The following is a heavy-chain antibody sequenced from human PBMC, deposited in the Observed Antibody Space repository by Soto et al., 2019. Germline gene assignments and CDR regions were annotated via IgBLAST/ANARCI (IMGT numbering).Heavy chain of an antibody. CDR1: GSTFRSYD. J-gene: IGHJ6*02. D-gene: IGHD6-13*01. V-gene: IGHV3-30*18. CDR3: AKPIVAAGYYGMDV. Sequence: GGSLRLSCAASGSTFRSYDMHWVRQAPGKGLEWMGVISFDGVKKYYADSVKGRFTISRDSSKNKLYLQMNSLRAEDTAVYYCAKPIVAAGYYGMDVWGQGTTVTVSS. CDR2: ISFDGVKK.